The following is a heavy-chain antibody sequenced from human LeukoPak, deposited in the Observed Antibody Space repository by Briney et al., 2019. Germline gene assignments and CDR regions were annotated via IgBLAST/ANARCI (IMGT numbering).Heavy chain of an antibody. Sequence: PGGSLRLSCAASGFTFSSYAMSWVRQAPGKGLEWVSAISGSGGSTYYADSVKGRFTISRDNSKNTLYLQMSSLRAEDTAVYYCAKDLGIAARRYYYGMDVWGQGTTVTVSS. V-gene: IGHV3-23*01. D-gene: IGHD6-6*01. J-gene: IGHJ6*02. CDR2: ISGSGGST. CDR1: GFTFSSYA. CDR3: AKDLGIAARRYYYGMDV.